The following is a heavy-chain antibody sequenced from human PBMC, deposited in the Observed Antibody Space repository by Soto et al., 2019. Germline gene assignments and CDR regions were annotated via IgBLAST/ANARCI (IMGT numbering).Heavy chain of an antibody. CDR2: ICWNSGSI. V-gene: IGHV3-9*01. CDR1: GFTFDDYA. D-gene: IGHD6-19*01. CDR3: AKGDSGWYKDYYYYMDV. Sequence: GGSLRLSCAASGFTFDDYAMHWVRQAPGKGLEWVSGICWNSGSIGYADSVKGRFTISRDNAKNSLYLQMNSLRAEDTALYYCAKGDSGWYKDYYYYMDVWGKGTTVTVSS. J-gene: IGHJ6*03.